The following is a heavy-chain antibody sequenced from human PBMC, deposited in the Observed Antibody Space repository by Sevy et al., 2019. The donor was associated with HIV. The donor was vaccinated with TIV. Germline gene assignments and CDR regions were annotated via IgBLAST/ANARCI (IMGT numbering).Heavy chain of an antibody. CDR3: ARDLAFYDYADYRPACMPDY. Sequence: GGSLRLSCAASGVTFSTYGMHWVRQAPGKGLEWVAVMWFDGSNTYYADSVKDPFTIPSDMAKNTLHLQMTSMEAEDTAGYYCARDLAFYDYADYRPACMPDYWGQGTLVTVSS. V-gene: IGHV3-33*01. D-gene: IGHD3-16*01. CDR1: GVTFSTYG. J-gene: IGHJ4*02. CDR2: MWFDGSNT.